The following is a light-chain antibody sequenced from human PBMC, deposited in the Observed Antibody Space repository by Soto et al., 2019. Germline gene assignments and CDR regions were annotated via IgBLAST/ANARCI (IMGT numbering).Light chain of an antibody. CDR2: NAS. J-gene: IGKJ4*01. CDR1: QSISSY. CDR3: QQSNSFPLT. V-gene: IGKV1-5*03. Sequence: DILLTQSPSTLSASVGDRVTLTCRASQSISSYLAWYQQKPGKAPRFLMYNASNWESGIPARFSGSGSGTDFTLTISSLQPDDFATYYCQQSNSFPLTFGGGTKVDIK.